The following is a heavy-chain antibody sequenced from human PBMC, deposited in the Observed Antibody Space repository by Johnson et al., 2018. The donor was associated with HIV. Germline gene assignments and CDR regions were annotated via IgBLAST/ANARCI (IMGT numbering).Heavy chain of an antibody. CDR2: IRYDGKDK. J-gene: IGHJ3*02. V-gene: IGHV3-30*02. Sequence: QVQLVESGGGVVQPGGSLRLSCAASGFTFSTYGILWVRQAPGKGLEWVSFIRYDGKDKYYVDSVKARFTISRDDARNTLYLQMNSLRAEDTALYYCAKEGYCSGGSCYDEAAFDIWGQGTMVTVSS. CDR3: AKEGYCSGGSCYDEAAFDI. D-gene: IGHD2-15*01. CDR1: GFTFSTYG.